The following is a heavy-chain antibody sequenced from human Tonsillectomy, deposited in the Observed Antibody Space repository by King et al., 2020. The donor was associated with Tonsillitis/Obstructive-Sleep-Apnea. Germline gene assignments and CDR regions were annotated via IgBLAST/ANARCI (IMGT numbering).Heavy chain of an antibody. J-gene: IGHJ6*03. D-gene: IGHD3-3*01. CDR1: GYSFTSYW. CDR2: IDPSDSYT. V-gene: IGHV5-10-1*01. CDR3: ARFFDTWSGYSYYYMDV. Sequence: VQLVESGAEVKKPGESLRISCKGSGYSFTSYWISWVRQMPGKGLEWMGRIDPSDSYTNYSPSFQGHVTIAADKSISTAYLQWSSLKASDTAMYYCARFFDTWSGYSYYYMDVWGKGTTVTVS.